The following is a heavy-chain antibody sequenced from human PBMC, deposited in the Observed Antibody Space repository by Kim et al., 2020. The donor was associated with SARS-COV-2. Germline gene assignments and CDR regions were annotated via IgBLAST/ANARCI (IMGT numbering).Heavy chain of an antibody. CDR3: AKEGRQYCSGTSCYATFDS. CDR2: ITAYNGYT. J-gene: IGHJ4*02. V-gene: IGHV1-18*01. Sequence: ASVKVSCKASGYTFTTYGITWVRQAPGQGLEWMGWITAYNGYTKYAQNFQGRVTMTTDTSATTAYMELRSLRSDDTAVYYCAKEGRQYCSGTSCYATFDSWGQGTLVTVSS. CDR1: GYTFTTYG. D-gene: IGHD2-2*01.